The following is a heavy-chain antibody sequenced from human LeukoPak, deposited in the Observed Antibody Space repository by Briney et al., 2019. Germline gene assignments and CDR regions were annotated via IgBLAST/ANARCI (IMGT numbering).Heavy chain of an antibody. J-gene: IGHJ4*02. CDR1: GFTSSTDS. D-gene: IGHD1-26*01. CDR3: VCWASELFSPFDY. Sequence: GGSPRLSPAPSGFTSSTDSMNSVPESPGQRVEGVSSISSSSSYIFYADSVKGRFTISRDNANSSLYLQMNSLRAEDTAVYYCVCWASELFSPFDYWGQGTLVTASS. CDR2: ISSSSSYI. V-gene: IGHV3-21*01.